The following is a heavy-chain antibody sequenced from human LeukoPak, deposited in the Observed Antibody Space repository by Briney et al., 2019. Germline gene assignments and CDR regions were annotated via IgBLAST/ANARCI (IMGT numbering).Heavy chain of an antibody. CDR1: GYTFTGYY. D-gene: IGHD3-16*01. J-gene: IGHJ4*02. CDR3: ARDKSWGEPQCGY. V-gene: IGHV1-2*02. Sequence: GASVKVSCKASGYTFTGYYMHWVRQAPGQGLEWMGWINPNSGGTNYAQKFQGRVTMTRDTSISTAYMELSRLRSDDTAVYYCARDKSWGEPQCGYWGQGTLVTVSS. CDR2: INPNSGGT.